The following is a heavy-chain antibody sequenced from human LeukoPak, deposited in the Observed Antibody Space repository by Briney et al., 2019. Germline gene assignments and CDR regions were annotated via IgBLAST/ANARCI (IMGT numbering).Heavy chain of an antibody. CDR3: ARHCSGANCYSTFDY. V-gene: IGHV4-39*01. CDR2: IYYSGNT. D-gene: IGHD2-15*01. CDR1: GGSISSSDSY. Sequence: SETLSLTCTVSGGSISSSDSYWAWVRQPPGKGLEWIGSIYYSGNTYYSPSLKSRVTISVDTSKNQFSLKLSSVTAADTAVYYCARHCSGANCYSTFDYWGQGTLVTVSS. J-gene: IGHJ4*02.